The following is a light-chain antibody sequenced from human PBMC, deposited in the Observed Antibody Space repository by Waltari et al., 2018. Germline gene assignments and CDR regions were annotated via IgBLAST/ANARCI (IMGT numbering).Light chain of an antibody. CDR3: QQYHTYYS. CDR1: QTINGL. J-gene: IGKJ2*03. CDR2: KAS. Sequence: DIQMTQSHSTLSASVGDRVTITCRASQTINGLLAWYQQKPGQAPKLLIYKASNLASGVPSSFSGTGSGTEFILTISSLQPADFATYSCQQYHTYYSFGQGTKLELK. V-gene: IGKV1-5*03.